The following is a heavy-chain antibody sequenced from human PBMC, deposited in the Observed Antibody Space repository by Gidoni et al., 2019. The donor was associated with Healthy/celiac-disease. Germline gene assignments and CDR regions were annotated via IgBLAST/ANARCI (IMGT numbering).Heavy chain of an antibody. CDR3: TRQPYSGSYREAFDI. CDR1: GFTFIGSA. V-gene: IGHV3-73*02. D-gene: IGHD1-26*01. J-gene: IGHJ3*02. Sequence: EVQLVESGGGLVQPGGSLTLSCAASGFTFIGSAMHWVRQASGKGLEWVGRIRSKANSYATAYAASVKGRFTISRDDSKNTAYLQMNSLKTEDTAVYYCTRQPYSGSYREAFDIWGQGTMVTVSS. CDR2: IRSKANSYAT.